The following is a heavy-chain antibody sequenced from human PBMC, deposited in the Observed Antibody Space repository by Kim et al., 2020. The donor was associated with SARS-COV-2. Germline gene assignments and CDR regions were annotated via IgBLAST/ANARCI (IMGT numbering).Heavy chain of an antibody. CDR2: SSSSSYI. J-gene: IGHJ4*02. CDR3: ASSVNY. V-gene: IGHV3-21*01. Sequence: SSSSSYIYYADSVKGRFTISRDNAKNSLYLQMNSLRAEDTAVYYCASSVNYWGQGTLVTVSS.